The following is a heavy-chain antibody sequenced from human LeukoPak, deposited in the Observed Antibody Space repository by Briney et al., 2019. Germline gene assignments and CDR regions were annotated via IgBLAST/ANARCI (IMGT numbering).Heavy chain of an antibody. J-gene: IGHJ4*02. CDR2: SRNKANSYTT. Sequence: GGSLRLSCAASGFTFSYYSFNWARQAPGKGLEWVGRSRNKANSYTTEYAASVKGRFTISRDDSKNSVFLQMNSLKTEDTAFYYCTRVGLGTTKDFDQWGQGTLVTVSS. V-gene: IGHV3-72*01. D-gene: IGHD1-26*01. CDR3: TRVGLGTTKDFDQ. CDR1: GFTFSYYS.